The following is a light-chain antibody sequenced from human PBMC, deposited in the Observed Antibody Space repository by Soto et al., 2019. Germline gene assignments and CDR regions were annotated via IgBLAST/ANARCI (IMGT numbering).Light chain of an antibody. Sequence: DIQMTQSPSTLSASVGDRVTITCRASQSISSWLAWYQQKPGKAPKLLIYKASSLESGVPSRFRGSGSEPESTLTISSLQPDDFATYYCQQYNSYSRTFGQGTKVEIK. CDR2: KAS. V-gene: IGKV1-5*03. CDR1: QSISSW. J-gene: IGKJ1*01. CDR3: QQYNSYSRT.